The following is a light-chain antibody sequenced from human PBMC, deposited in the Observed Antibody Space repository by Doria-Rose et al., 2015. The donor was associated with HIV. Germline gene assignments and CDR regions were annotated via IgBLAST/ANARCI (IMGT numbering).Light chain of an antibody. Sequence: TQSPATLSVSPRESATLSCRASQGIGSDLAWYQQKPGQAPRLLIYRASIRATGIPPRFTGGGSGTEFTLTISSLQSEDFAVYFCQQYSQWPPYTFGQGAKLEVK. CDR1: QGIGSD. CDR3: QQYSQWPPYT. V-gene: IGKV3-15*01. CDR2: RAS. J-gene: IGKJ2*01.